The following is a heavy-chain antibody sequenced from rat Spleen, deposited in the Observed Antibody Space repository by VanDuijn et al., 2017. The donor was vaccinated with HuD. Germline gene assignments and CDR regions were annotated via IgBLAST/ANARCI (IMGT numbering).Heavy chain of an antibody. D-gene: IGHD2-2*01. V-gene: IGHV5S13*01. J-gene: IGHJ1*01. CDR3: ARAGYLRDWYFDF. CDR1: GFTFSNYD. CDR2: ISPSGGST. Sequence: EVQLVESGGGLVQPGRSLKLSCAASGFTFSNYDMAWVRQAPTKGLEWVASISPSGGSTYYRDSVKGRFTISRDPTKNTLYLRMENLRSEDTATYYCARAGYLRDWYFDFWGPGTMVTVSS.